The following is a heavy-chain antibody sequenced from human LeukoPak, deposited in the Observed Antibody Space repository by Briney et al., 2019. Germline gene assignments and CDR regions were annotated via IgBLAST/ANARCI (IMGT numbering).Heavy chain of an antibody. J-gene: IGHJ6*02. Sequence: GGSLRLSCAASGFTFSSYSMNWVRRAPGKGLEWVSPISSSSSYIYYADSVKGRFTISRDNAKNSLYLQMNSLRAEDTAVYYCARVPYCSSTSCYYPHYGMDVWGQGTTVTVSS. CDR3: ARVPYCSSTSCYYPHYGMDV. D-gene: IGHD2-2*01. V-gene: IGHV3-21*01. CDR1: GFTFSSYS. CDR2: ISSSSSYI.